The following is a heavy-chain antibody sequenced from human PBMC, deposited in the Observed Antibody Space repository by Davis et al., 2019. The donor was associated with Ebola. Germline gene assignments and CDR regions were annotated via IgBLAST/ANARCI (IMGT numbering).Heavy chain of an antibody. Sequence: MPSETLSLTCTVSGGSISSYYWSWIRQPPGKGLEWIGYIYYSGSTNYNPSLKSRVTISVDTSKNQFSLKLSSVTAADTAVYYCARESFPYYFDYWGQGTLVTVSS. D-gene: IGHD3-10*01. CDR1: GGSISSYY. CDR2: IYYSGST. V-gene: IGHV4-59*01. J-gene: IGHJ4*02. CDR3: ARESFPYYFDY.